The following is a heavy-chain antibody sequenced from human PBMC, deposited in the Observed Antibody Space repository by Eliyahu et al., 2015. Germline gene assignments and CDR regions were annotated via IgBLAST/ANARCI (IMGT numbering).Heavy chain of an antibody. D-gene: IGHD5-24*01. CDR3: VTSRSPREDFDY. J-gene: IGHJ4*02. CDR1: GFSLTTRGLG. Sequence: QITLKESGPSLVKPTQTLTLTCIFSGFSLTTRGLGVGWIRQPPGKAPEWLALIYWDDDKRYRPSLKNRLTITKDTSKNQVVLRMTNMAPVDTATYYCVTSRSPREDFDYWGQGTLVTVSS. V-gene: IGHV2-5*02. CDR2: IYWDDDK.